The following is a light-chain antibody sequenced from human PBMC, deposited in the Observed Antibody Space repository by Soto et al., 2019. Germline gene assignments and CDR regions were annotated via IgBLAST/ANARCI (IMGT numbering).Light chain of an antibody. CDR2: GAS. Sequence: EIVMTQSPATLSVSPGEGATLSCRASQSVHNDLAWYQQKPGQAPRLLIYGASTRATGIPARFSGSGSGTEFTLTISSLQSEDFAVYYCQQYTNWPPLTFGGGTKVEI. CDR3: QQYTNWPPLT. CDR1: QSVHND. J-gene: IGKJ4*01. V-gene: IGKV3-15*01.